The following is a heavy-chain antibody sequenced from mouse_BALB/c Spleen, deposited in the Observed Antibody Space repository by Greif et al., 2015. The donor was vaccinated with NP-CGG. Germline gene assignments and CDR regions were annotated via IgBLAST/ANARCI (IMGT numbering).Heavy chain of an antibody. CDR2: IWAGGST. Sequence: VMLVESGPGLVAPSQSLSITCTVSGFSLTSYGVHWVRQPPGKGLEWLGVIWAGGSTNYNSALMSRLSISKDNSKSQVFLKMNSLQTDDTAMYYCARTVFYRYDDGQAMDYWGQGTSVTVSS. CDR1: GFSLTSYG. J-gene: IGHJ4*01. V-gene: IGHV2-9*02. CDR3: ARTVFYRYDDGQAMDY. D-gene: IGHD2-14*01.